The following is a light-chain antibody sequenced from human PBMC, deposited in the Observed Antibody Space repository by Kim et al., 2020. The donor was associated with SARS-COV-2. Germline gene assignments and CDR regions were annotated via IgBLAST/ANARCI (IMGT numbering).Light chain of an antibody. CDR3: QQCEGSPPYT. CDR2: GAS. V-gene: IGKV3-20*01. CDR1: QSVRTTY. Sequence: PGERATLSCRASQSVRTTYLAWYQQRPGQAPRLLIYGASKRATGIPDRFSGSGSGTDFTLTISRLEPEDFAVYYCQQCEGSPPYTFGQGTKLEI. J-gene: IGKJ2*01.